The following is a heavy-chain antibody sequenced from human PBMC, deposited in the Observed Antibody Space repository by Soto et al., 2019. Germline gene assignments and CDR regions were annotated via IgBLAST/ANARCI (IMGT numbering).Heavy chain of an antibody. CDR2: IYCSGST. J-gene: IGHJ6*02. CDR3: ARDLQYSRLFYGMDV. D-gene: IGHD6-13*01. CDR1: GGSISSCC. V-gene: IGHV4-59*12. Sequence: SETLCLTCTVSGGSISSCCWRWIWQRPGKRLEWIGYIYCSGSTNYNPSLKSRVTISVDTSKNQFSLKLSSVTAADTAVYYCARDLQYSRLFYGMDVWGQGTTVTVSS.